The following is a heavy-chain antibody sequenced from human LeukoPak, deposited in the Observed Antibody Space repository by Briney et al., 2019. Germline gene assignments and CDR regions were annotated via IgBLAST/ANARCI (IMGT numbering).Heavy chain of an antibody. CDR1: GYTFTSYG. Sequence: ASVNVSCKASGYTFTSYGISWVRQAPGQGLEWMGWISAYNGNTNYAQKLQGRVTMTTDTSTSTAYMELRSLRSDDTAVYYCARDQTYYDILTGYYLYWGQGTLVTVSS. D-gene: IGHD3-9*01. J-gene: IGHJ4*02. V-gene: IGHV1-18*01. CDR3: ARDQTYYDILTGYYLY. CDR2: ISAYNGNT.